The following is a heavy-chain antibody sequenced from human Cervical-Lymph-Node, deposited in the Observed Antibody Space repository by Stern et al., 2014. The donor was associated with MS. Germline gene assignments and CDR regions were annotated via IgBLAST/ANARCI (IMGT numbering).Heavy chain of an antibody. Sequence: QVQLQESGPGLVKPSETLSLTCAVSGDSISSYTHYWAWIHQPPGKGLEWIGSFNYSGATYSTPSLKSRVTISVDTSKNHFSLGLNPVTAADTAVYYCAKHACTGAACPFDLWGQGTLVTVSS. CDR2: FNYSGAT. CDR1: GDSISSYTHY. CDR3: AKHACTGAACPFDL. D-gene: IGHD2-8*02. V-gene: IGHV4-39*01. J-gene: IGHJ4*02.